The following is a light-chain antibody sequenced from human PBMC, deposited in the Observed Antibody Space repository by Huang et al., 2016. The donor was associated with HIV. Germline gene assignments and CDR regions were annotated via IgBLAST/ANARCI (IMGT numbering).Light chain of an antibody. V-gene: IGKV3-15*01. CDR1: QSVGSK. Sequence: DTVMTQTPATLSVSPGARATLSCRASQSVGSKLAWFQQKPVQAPRLLIHGASTRATGSPARFSGSGSGTEFTLTIRSMQSEDFAVYYCQQYNNWPYTFGQGTKLEIK. CDR3: QQYNNWPYT. CDR2: GAS. J-gene: IGKJ2*01.